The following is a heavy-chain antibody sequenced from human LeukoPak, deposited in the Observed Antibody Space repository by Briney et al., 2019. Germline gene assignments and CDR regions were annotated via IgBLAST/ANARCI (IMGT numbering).Heavy chain of an antibody. D-gene: IGHD3-10*01. Sequence: GGSLRLSCSASGFIFSDYSMHWVRQAPGKGLEYVSGISANGGSTSYADPVKDRFTISRDNSKTTLYLQMSSLRAEDTAVYYCVNLASSSSVQSTWGQGTLVTASS. CDR3: VNLASSSSVQST. CDR1: GFIFSDYS. J-gene: IGHJ4*02. CDR2: ISANGGST. V-gene: IGHV3-64D*06.